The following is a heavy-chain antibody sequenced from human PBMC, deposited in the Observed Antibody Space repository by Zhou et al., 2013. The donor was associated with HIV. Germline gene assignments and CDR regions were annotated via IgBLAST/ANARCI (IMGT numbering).Heavy chain of an antibody. D-gene: IGHD2-2*01. J-gene: IGHJ6*03. V-gene: IGHV1-8*02. CDR2: MNPNSGNT. CDR3: ARVPSWPAAIDFYYMDV. Sequence: QVQLVQSGAEVKKPGASVKVSCKASGYTFTSYDINWVRQATGQGLEWMGWMNPNSGNTGYAQKFQGRVTMTRNTSISTAYMELSSLRSEDTAVYYCARVPSWPAAIDFYYMDVWGKGTTVTRLL. CDR1: GYTFTSYD.